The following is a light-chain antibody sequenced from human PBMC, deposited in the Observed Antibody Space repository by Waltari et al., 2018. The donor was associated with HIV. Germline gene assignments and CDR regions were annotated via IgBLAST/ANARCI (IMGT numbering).Light chain of an antibody. CDR2: AAS. CDR1: QAVSNH. V-gene: IGKV1-39*01. Sequence: DIKMTQSSSSMSASVGDRVTTTCRASQAVSNHLNWYQQKPGKAPKLLIYAASTLQSGVPSRFSGRGSGTDFTLTITNLQPEDLATYYCQQTYFTPLFTFGPGTIVDDK. CDR3: QQTYFTPLFT. J-gene: IGKJ3*01.